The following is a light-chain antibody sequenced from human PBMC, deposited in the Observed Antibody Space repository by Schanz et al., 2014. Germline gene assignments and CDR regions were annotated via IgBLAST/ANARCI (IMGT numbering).Light chain of an antibody. Sequence: QSALTQPASVSASPGQSITISCTGTSSDVGGYNYVSWYQQYPGKAPKLIIYDVSNRPSGVSNRFSGSKSGNTASLTISGLQAEDEADYYCSSYTSSSPGFGGGTKLTVL. CDR2: DVS. CDR3: SSYTSSSPG. CDR1: SSDVGGYNY. J-gene: IGLJ3*02. V-gene: IGLV2-14*01.